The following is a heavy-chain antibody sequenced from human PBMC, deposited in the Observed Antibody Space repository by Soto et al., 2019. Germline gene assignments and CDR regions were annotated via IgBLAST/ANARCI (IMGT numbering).Heavy chain of an antibody. D-gene: IGHD2-2*01. V-gene: IGHV1-69*13. CDR2: IIPIFGTA. J-gene: IGHJ6*02. CDR3: ASGVVPAALGNYYYYGMDV. CDR1: GGTFSSYA. Sequence: SVKVSCKASGGTFSSYAISWVRQAPGQGLEWMGGIIPIFGTANHAQKFQGRVTITADESTSTAYMGLSSLRSEDTAVYYCASGVVPAALGNYYYYGMDVWGQGTTVTVSS.